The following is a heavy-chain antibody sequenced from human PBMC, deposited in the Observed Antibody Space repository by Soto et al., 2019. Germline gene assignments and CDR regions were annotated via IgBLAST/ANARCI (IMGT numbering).Heavy chain of an antibody. CDR3: AGDHDSSGHYPPDAFDI. CDR1: GFTFSSYA. J-gene: IGHJ3*02. V-gene: IGHV3-64D*06. Sequence: GSLRLSCSASGFTFSSYAMHWVRQAPGKGLEYVSAISSNGGSTYYADSVKGRFTISRDNSKNTLYLQMSSLRAEDTAVYYCAGDHDSSGHYPPDAFDIWGQGTMVTVSS. D-gene: IGHD3-22*01. CDR2: ISSNGGST.